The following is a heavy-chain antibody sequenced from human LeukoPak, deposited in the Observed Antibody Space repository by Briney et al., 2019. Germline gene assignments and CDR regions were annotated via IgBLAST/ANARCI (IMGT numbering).Heavy chain of an antibody. J-gene: IGHJ4*02. Sequence: QPGGSLRLSCVASGFSFSRNWMHWVGQAPGKGLVWVSRINSDGSSTSYADFVKGRFTISRDNAKNTLYLQMNSLRAEDTAVYYCAREGDGSNPFDYWGQGTLVTVSS. CDR2: INSDGSST. CDR3: AREGDGSNPFDY. V-gene: IGHV3-74*01. D-gene: IGHD4-23*01. CDR1: GFSFSRNW.